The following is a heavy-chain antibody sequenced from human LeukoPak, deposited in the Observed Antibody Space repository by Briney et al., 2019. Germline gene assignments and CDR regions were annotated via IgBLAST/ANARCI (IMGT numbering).Heavy chain of an antibody. Sequence: KPSETPSLTCTVSGGSISSYYWSWIRQPPGKGLEWIGYIYYSGSTNYNPSLKSRVTISVDTSKNQFSLKLSSVTAADTAVYYCARHAAAWFGELGNFDYWGQGTLVTVSS. D-gene: IGHD3-10*01. CDR2: IYYSGST. CDR1: GGSISSYY. J-gene: IGHJ4*02. V-gene: IGHV4-59*08. CDR3: ARHAAAWFGELGNFDY.